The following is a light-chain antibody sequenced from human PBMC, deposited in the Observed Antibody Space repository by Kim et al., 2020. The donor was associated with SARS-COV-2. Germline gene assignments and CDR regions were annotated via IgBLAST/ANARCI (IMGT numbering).Light chain of an antibody. CDR2: DAS. CDR3: QHRGIWPIT. J-gene: IGKJ5*01. V-gene: IGKV3-11*01. Sequence: LSPWERVTLSCRASQSVGDHLGWYKQNPGQAPRLLIIDASSRATVIPDRFSGSAFGTDFTLIISSLEPEDFAVYYCQHRGIWPITFGQGTRLGIK. CDR1: QSVGDH.